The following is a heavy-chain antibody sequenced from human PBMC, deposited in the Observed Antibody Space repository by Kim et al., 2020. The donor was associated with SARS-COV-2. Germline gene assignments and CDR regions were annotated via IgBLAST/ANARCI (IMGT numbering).Heavy chain of an antibody. CDR1: GYTFTSYA. D-gene: IGHD5-18*01. J-gene: IGHJ6*03. V-gene: IGHV1-58*02. CDR2: MNVSSGNT. CDR3: AAGSYNMDV. Sequence: SVKVSCKAAGYTFTSYAMKWVRQARGQGLEWIGWMNVSSGNTDYAQKFQGRVTITRDTSISTAYMELSSLRFEDTAVYYCAAGSYNMDVW.